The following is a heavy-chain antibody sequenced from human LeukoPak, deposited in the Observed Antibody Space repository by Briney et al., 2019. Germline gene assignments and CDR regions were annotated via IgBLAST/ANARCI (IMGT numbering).Heavy chain of an antibody. Sequence: ASVKVSCKASGYTFTRYYMHWVRQAPGQGLEWMGRINPSGGTTDYAQKFHGRITVTRDTSTSTVYMERTSLTSEDTAVYYCARDALSYDYSWGSYGHLGIDPWGQRTLVTVSS. CDR2: INPSGGTT. CDR3: ARDALSYDYSWGSYGHLGIDP. J-gene: IGHJ5*02. CDR1: GYTFTRYY. V-gene: IGHV1-46*01. D-gene: IGHD3-16*01.